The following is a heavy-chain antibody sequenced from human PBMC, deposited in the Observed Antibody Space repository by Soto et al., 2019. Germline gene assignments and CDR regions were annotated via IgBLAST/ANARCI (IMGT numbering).Heavy chain of an antibody. V-gene: IGHV3-23*01. J-gene: IGHJ6*02. D-gene: IGHD3-10*01. CDR2: LDGAGGST. Sequence: GGSLRLSCLASGFTFSDYAMTWVRHVPGRGLEWVASLDGAGGSTYYADSVRGRFTISRDNSQNTLFLQMKRLTVDDTAIYYCTAPRDEYGSGVSWFTYGMDIWGQGTTVTSP. CDR1: GFTFSDYA. CDR3: TAPRDEYGSGVSWFTYGMDI.